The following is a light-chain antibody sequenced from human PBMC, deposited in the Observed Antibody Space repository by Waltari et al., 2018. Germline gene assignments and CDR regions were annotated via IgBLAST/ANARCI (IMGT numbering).Light chain of an antibody. CDR3: QQGYTDPYS. J-gene: IGKJ2*03. Sequence: DIQMTQSPSSLSASVRDTVTTTCQASQGIGITLNWYQQKPGKAPKLLIYRSSSLQSGIPSRFSGTGSGTDFTLTISSLQPEDFATYYCQQGYTDPYSFGQGTKVEIK. CDR1: QGIGIT. V-gene: IGKV1-NL1*01. CDR2: RSS.